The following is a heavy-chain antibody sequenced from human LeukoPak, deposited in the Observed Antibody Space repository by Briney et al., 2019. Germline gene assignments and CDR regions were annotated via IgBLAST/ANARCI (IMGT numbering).Heavy chain of an antibody. J-gene: IGHJ3*02. CDR1: AGFISSSSYY. D-gene: IGHD2-21*01. CDR2: MYYNGNA. V-gene: IGHV4-39*01. Sequence: RSSETLSLTCAVSAGFISSSSYYWGWVRQPPGKGLEWIWSMYYNGNAYYNPSLKSRVTIAADTSKNQFSLRLNSVTSADTAVYYCATIAPGTHAFDIWGQGTMVTVST. CDR3: ATIAPGTHAFDI.